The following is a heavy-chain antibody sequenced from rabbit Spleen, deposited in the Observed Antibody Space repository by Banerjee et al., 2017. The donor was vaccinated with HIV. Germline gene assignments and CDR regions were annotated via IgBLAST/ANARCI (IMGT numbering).Heavy chain of an antibody. D-gene: IGHD1-1*01. J-gene: IGHJ4*01. V-gene: IGHV1S40*01. Sequence: QSLEESGGDLVKPGASLTLTCTASGVSFSFSSYMCWVRQAPGKGLEWIACINAATGKPVYATWAKGRFTISRTSSTTVTLRMTSLTAADTATYFCARDLVGVIGWNFYLWGPGTLVTVS. CDR2: INAATGKP. CDR1: GVSFSFSSY. CDR3: ARDLVGVIGWNFYL.